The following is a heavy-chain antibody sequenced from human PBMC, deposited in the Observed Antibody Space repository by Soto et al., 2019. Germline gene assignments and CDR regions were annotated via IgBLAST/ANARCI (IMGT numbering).Heavy chain of an antibody. D-gene: IGHD2-2*01. CDR1: GYTFTSYG. CDR3: ARGEGYCSSTSCYPPNWFDP. Sequence: VASVKVSCKASGYTFTSYGISWVRQAPGQGLEWMGWISAYNGNTNYAQKLQGRVTMTTDTSTSTAYMELRSLRSDDTAVYYCARGEGYCSSTSCYPPNWFDPWGQGTLVTVSS. J-gene: IGHJ5*02. V-gene: IGHV1-18*04. CDR2: ISAYNGNT.